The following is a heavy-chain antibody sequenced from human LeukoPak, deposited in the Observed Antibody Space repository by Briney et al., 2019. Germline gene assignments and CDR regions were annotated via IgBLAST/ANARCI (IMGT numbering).Heavy chain of an antibody. CDR1: GFTFSSYA. Sequence: PGRSLRLSCAASGFTFSSYAMHWVRQAPGKGLEWVAVISYDGSNKYYADSMKGRFTISRDNSKNTLYLQMNSLRAEGTAVYYCAKAYGSGSYYQNWFDPWGQGTLVTVSS. CDR3: AKAYGSGSYYQNWFDP. J-gene: IGHJ5*02. CDR2: ISYDGSNK. D-gene: IGHD3-10*01. V-gene: IGHV3-30*18.